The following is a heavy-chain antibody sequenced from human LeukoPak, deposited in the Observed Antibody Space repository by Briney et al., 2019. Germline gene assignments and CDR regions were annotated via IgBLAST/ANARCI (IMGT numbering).Heavy chain of an antibody. CDR1: GGSISSGSYY. CDR3: ARENGMITFGGVIATFDY. Sequence: PSETLSLTCTVSGGSISSGSYYWSWIQQPAGKGLEWIGRIYTSGSTNYNPSLKSRVTISVDTSKNQFSLKLSSVTAADTAVYYCARENGMITFGGVIATFDYWGQGTLVTVSS. D-gene: IGHD3-16*02. CDR2: IYTSGST. V-gene: IGHV4-61*02. J-gene: IGHJ4*02.